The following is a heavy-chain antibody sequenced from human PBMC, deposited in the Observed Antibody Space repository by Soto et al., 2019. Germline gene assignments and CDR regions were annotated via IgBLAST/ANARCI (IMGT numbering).Heavy chain of an antibody. J-gene: IGHJ4*02. Sequence: VQLVQSAAEVKKPGASVKVSCKASGYTFVTYGISWVRQAPGQGLEWMGWISANNGNTNYAQNFQGRVTMTTDTXXSTAYMELGSLRSDDTAVYYCARDGVGATQPQFDYWGQGTLVTVSS. CDR2: ISANNGNT. CDR1: GYTFVTYG. D-gene: IGHD1-26*01. V-gene: IGHV1-18*01. CDR3: ARDGVGATQPQFDY.